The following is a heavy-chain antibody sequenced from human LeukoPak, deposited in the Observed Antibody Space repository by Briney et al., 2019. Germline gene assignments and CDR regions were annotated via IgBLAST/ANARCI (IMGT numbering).Heavy chain of an antibody. CDR1: GFIFSSYW. D-gene: IGHD3-10*01. Sequence: PGGSLRLSCAASGFIFSSYWMHWVRQAPGKGLVWVSRINTDGSSTTYADSVKGRFTFSRDNAKNTLYLQMNSLRAEDTAVYYCARENFRSFGFDIWGQGTMVTVSS. CDR3: ARENFRSFGFDI. V-gene: IGHV3-74*01. J-gene: IGHJ3*02. CDR2: INTDGSST.